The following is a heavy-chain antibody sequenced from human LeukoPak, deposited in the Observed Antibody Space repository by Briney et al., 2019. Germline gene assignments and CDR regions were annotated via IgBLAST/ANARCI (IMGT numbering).Heavy chain of an antibody. CDR1: GFTFSSYV. V-gene: IGHV3-30*04. Sequence: GGSLRLSCAASGFTFSSYVMHWVRQAPGKGLEWVAIISYDGSNKYYADSVKGRFTISRDNSKNTLYLQMNSLRAEDTAVYYCARGLDYGGNFDYWGQGTLVTVSS. D-gene: IGHD4-23*01. J-gene: IGHJ4*02. CDR3: ARGLDYGGNFDY. CDR2: ISYDGSNK.